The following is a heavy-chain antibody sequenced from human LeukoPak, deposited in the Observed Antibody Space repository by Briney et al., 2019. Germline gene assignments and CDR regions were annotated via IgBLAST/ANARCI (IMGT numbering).Heavy chain of an antibody. CDR2: VSGSGGST. J-gene: IGHJ4*02. V-gene: IGHV3-23*01. Sequence: GGSLRLSCAASGFTFSSYAMSWVRQAPGKGLEWVSAVSGSGGSTYYADSVKGRFTISRDNSKNTLYLQMNSLRAEDTAVYYCAKSSSYYGSGSASQDYWGQGTLVTVSS. CDR1: GFTFSSYA. D-gene: IGHD3-10*01. CDR3: AKSSSYYGSGSASQDY.